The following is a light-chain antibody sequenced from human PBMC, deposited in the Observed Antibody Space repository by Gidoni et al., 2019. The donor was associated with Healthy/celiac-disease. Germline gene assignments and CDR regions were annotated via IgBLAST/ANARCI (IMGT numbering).Light chain of an antibody. V-gene: IGKV1-39*01. Sequence: IQMTQPPSSLSASVGDRVTITCRASQSISSYLNWYQQKPGTATKLLIYAASSLQSGGPSRFSSSGSGTEFTLTISSLQQEDFAAYYCRQSYSTHRLTFGGGTKVEIK. CDR1: QSISSY. CDR2: AAS. CDR3: RQSYSTHRLT. J-gene: IGKJ4*01.